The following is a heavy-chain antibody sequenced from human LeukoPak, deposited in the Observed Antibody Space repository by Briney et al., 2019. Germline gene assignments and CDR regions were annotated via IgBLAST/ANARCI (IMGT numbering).Heavy chain of an antibody. D-gene: IGHD5-18*01. V-gene: IGHV3-9*03. CDR1: GFTFDDYA. CDR2: ISWNSGSI. J-gene: IGHJ4*02. CDR3: AKDGRRGYSYGRGFDY. Sequence: PGGSLRLSCAASGFTFDDYAMHWVRQAPGKGLEWVSGISWNSGSIGYADSVKGRFTISRDNAKNSLYLQMNSLRVEDMALYYCAKDGRRGYSYGRGFDYWGQGTLVTVSS.